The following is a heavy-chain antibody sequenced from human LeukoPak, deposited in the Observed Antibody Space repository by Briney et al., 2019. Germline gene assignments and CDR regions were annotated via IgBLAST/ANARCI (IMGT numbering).Heavy chain of an antibody. CDR1: GFTFSSYN. Sequence: GGSLRLSRAASGFTFSSYNMNWVRQTPGQGLEWVSSITSGSSHRYYADSVKGRFTVSRDNAKSSLYLQMNSLRAEDTAVYYCARDPYSGSYGADYYYYMDVWGKGTTVTISS. J-gene: IGHJ6*03. D-gene: IGHD1-26*01. V-gene: IGHV3-21*01. CDR3: ARDPYSGSYGADYYYYMDV. CDR2: ITSGSSHR.